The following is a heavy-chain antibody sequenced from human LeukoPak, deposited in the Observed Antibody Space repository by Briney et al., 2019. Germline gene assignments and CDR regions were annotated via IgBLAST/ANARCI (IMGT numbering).Heavy chain of an antibody. V-gene: IGHV4-39*01. J-gene: IGHJ4*02. Sequence: SVTLSLTCNVSGDSISSNYCWDWIRQPPGKGLEWIATIWYSGGTYYNPSLESRVIISVDTSKTQFSLRLTSVTATDTAIYYCARRYCSGGVCYFFDSWGQGTLVTVSS. CDR2: IWYSGGT. CDR3: ARRYCSGGVCYFFDS. CDR1: GDSISSNYC. D-gene: IGHD2-15*01.